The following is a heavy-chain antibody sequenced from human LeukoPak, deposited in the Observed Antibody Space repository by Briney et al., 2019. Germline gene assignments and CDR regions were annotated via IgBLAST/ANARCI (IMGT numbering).Heavy chain of an antibody. J-gene: IGHJ4*02. CDR2: IYSGGGT. Sequence: GGSLRLSCAASGFTVSDNYMSWVRQAPGKGLEWVSVIYSGGGTYYSHSVKGKFTISRDNSKNTLYLQMNTLRVEDTAVYYCVRDEGFHGSGSNWGPGTLVTVSS. CDR3: VRDEGFHGSGSN. CDR1: GFTVSDNY. V-gene: IGHV3-66*01. D-gene: IGHD3-10*01.